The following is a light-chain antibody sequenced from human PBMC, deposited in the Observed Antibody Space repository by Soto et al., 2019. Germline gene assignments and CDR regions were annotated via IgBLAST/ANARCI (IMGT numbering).Light chain of an antibody. CDR1: NIGDKA. CDR2: YDF. CDR3: KVWNTANDHPI. V-gene: IGLV3-21*04. J-gene: IGLJ2*01. Sequence: SYELTQRPSVSVAPEKTASITCGGDNIGDKAVHWYQHRPGQAPRLVIYYDFERPSGIHERFSGSNSGNTATLTISRVEAGDEADYYCKVWNTANDHPIFGGGTKRTVL.